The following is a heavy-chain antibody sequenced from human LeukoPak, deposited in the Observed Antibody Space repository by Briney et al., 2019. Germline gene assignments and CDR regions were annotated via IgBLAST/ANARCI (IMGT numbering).Heavy chain of an antibody. D-gene: IGHD1-26*01. Sequence: ASMKVSCKASGYTFTSYDINWVRQATGQGLEWMGWMNPNSGNTGYAQKFQGRVTMTRNTSISTAYMELSSLRSEDTAVYYCARGDTGELHFDYWGQGTLVTVSS. J-gene: IGHJ4*02. CDR2: MNPNSGNT. CDR3: ARGDTGELHFDY. CDR1: GYTFTSYD. V-gene: IGHV1-8*01.